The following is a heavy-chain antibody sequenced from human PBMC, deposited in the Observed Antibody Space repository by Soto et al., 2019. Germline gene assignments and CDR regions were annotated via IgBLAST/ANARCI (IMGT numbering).Heavy chain of an antibody. V-gene: IGHV3-30-3*01. D-gene: IGHD3-22*01. CDR2: ISYDGSNK. CDR3: ARDLRYYDSSAYYDY. CDR1: GFTFSIYS. J-gene: IGHJ4*02. Sequence: PGGSLRLSCSASGFTFSIYSIHWVRQAPGKGLEWVAVISYDGSNKNYADSVKGRFTISRDISKNTLYLQMNSLRAEDTAVYYCARDLRYYDSSAYYDYWGQGTPVTVSS.